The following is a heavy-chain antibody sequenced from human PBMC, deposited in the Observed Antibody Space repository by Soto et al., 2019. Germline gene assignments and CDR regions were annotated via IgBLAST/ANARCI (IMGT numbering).Heavy chain of an antibody. V-gene: IGHV1-18*01. CDR3: AWRQHGGAFDI. CDR1: GYTFTSYG. CDR2: ISAYNGNT. D-gene: IGHD3-16*01. J-gene: IGHJ3*02. Sequence: ASVKVSCKASGYTFTSYGISWVRQVPGQGLEWMGWISAYNGNTNYAQKLQGRVTMTTDTSTSTAYMELRSLGSDDTAVYYCAWRQHGGAFDIWGQGTMVTVSS.